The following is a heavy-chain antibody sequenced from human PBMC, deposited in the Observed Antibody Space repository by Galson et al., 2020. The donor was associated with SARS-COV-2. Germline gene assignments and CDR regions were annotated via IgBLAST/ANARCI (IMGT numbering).Heavy chain of an antibody. CDR1: GFTFSTYW. V-gene: IGHV3-74*01. CDR2: INSNGSST. J-gene: IGHJ4*02. CDR3: TATRAY. Sequence: GGSLRLSCAASGFTFSTYWMHWVRQAPGKGLVWVSLINSNGSSTSYADSVKGRFTISRDNAKNTLYLQMNSLRAEDTALYYCTATRAYWGQGTLVTVSS. D-gene: IGHD1-26*01.